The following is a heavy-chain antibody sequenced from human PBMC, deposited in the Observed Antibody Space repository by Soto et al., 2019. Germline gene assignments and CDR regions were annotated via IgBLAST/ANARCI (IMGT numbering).Heavy chain of an antibody. V-gene: IGHV4-39*01. J-gene: IGHJ4*02. D-gene: IGHD5-18*01. CDR3: ARQLVDSYDYFVGSYYFDY. Sequence: QLQLQESGPGLVKPSETLSLTCTVSGGSISSGSYYWDWIRQPPGKGLEWIGSFSYSGSTHYNPSLKSRVPISVDTSNHHCSLRLSSVTAADTAVYYCARQLVDSYDYFVGSYYFDYWGKGTLVTVS. CDR2: FSYSGST. CDR1: GGSISSGSYY.